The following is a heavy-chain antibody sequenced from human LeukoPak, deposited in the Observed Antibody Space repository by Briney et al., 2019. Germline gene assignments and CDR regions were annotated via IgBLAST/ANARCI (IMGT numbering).Heavy chain of an antibody. Sequence: KPSETLSLTCTVSGGSISGSYWSWIRQPPGKGLEWIAYMYNSGSTNYNPSLKSRVTISIDTSKNQFSLKLSSLTAADTAIYYYARGIESYGDYGYWGQGILVTVSS. CDR3: ARGIESYGDYGY. V-gene: IGHV4-59*01. CDR1: GGSISGSY. J-gene: IGHJ4*02. CDR2: MYNSGST. D-gene: IGHD4-17*01.